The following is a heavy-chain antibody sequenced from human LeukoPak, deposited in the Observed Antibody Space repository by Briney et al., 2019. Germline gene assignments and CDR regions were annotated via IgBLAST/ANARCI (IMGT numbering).Heavy chain of an antibody. D-gene: IGHD4-11*01. CDR1: GGSISSTSYY. V-gene: IGHV4-39*01. CDR2: IYYSGST. CDR3: ASGVTSSAH. Sequence: SETLSLTCTVSGGSISSTSYYWGWIRQPPGKGLEWIGSIYYSGSTYYNPSLKSRVTMSVDTSKNQFSLRLNSVTAADTAVYYCASGVTSSAHWGQRTLVTVSS. J-gene: IGHJ4*02.